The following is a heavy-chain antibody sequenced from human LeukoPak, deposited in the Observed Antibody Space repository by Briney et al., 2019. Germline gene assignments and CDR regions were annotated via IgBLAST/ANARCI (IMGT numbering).Heavy chain of an antibody. D-gene: IGHD3-10*01. CDR2: INHSGST. V-gene: IGHV4-34*01. Sequence: PSETLSLTCAVYGGSFSGYNWTWIRQAPGKGLEWIGEINHSGSTNYNPSLKSRVTISVDTSKNQFSLKLSSVTAADTAVYYCASRYYGSGSYSDYWGQGTLVTVSS. CDR1: GGSFSGYN. J-gene: IGHJ4*02. CDR3: ASRYYGSGSYSDY.